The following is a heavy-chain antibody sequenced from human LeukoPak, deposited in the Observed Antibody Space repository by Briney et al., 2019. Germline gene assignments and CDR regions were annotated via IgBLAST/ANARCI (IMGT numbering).Heavy chain of an antibody. J-gene: IGHJ4*02. D-gene: IGHD3-22*01. Sequence: GGSLRLSCAASGFTFSSYGMRWVRQAPGKGLEWVSSISTSSSYIYYADSVKGRFTISRDNAKNSLYLQMNSLRAEDTAVYYCARNYYDRSGYSDTFDYWGQGTLVTVSS. V-gene: IGHV3-21*01. CDR3: ARNYYDRSGYSDTFDY. CDR1: GFTFSSYG. CDR2: ISTSSSYI.